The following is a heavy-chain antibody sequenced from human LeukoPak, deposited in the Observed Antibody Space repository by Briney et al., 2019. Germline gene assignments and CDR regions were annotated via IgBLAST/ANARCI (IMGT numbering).Heavy chain of an antibody. J-gene: IGHJ4*01. V-gene: IGHV3-11*04. CDR2: INSNSDTV. CDR1: GFIFSDYY. Sequence: GGSLRLSCAASGFIFSDYYMGWVRQAPGKGLEWISYINSNSDTVHYSNSVEGRFTISRDNAKNSLYLQMNSLRAEDTAMYYCARDTRGESDYWGHGTLVTVSS. CDR3: ARDTRGESDY. D-gene: IGHD2-2*01.